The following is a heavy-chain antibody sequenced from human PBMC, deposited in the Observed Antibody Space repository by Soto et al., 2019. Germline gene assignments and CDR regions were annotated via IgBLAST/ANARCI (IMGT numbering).Heavy chain of an antibody. CDR1: GFAFSSYG. V-gene: IGHV3-30*03. D-gene: IGHD5-18*01. J-gene: IGHJ5*02. CDR2: ISYDGSLQ. Sequence: QAQLVESGGGVVQPGRSLSLSCAASGFAFSSYGMHWVRQAPGTGLGWVAVISYDGSLQHYADSVKGRFTISRDNSKNMVLLQISSLRAEDTAVYYSVSDRGYGHASVPFSWGQGTLVSVSS. CDR3: VSDRGYGHASVPFS.